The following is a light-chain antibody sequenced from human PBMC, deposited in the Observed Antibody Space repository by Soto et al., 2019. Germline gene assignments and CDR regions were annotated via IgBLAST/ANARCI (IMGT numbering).Light chain of an antibody. V-gene: IGKV1-9*01. CDR2: AAS. CDR1: QGISSH. Sequence: DIQLTQSPSFLSASVGDRVTITCRSSQGISSHLAWYQQKPGKAPKLLIYAASTLQSGVPSRFSGSGSGTEFTLTISSLQPEDFATYSCQQLDSYPWTFGQGTKVEIK. CDR3: QQLDSYPWT. J-gene: IGKJ1*01.